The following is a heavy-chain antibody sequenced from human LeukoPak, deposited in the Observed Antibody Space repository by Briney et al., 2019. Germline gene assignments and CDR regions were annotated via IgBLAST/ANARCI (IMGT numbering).Heavy chain of an antibody. CDR3: TTDGAYYYDSSGYYSSY. V-gene: IGHV3-15*01. CDR1: AFAFTNAW. Sequence: GGYLRLSCTASAFAFTNAWMSWVRQTPGKGLEWVGRIKSNADGGTTDYAAPVKGRFTISRDDSKNTLYLQMNSLNTEDTAVYYCTTDGAYYYDSSGYYSSYWGQGTLVTVSS. CDR2: IKSNADGGTT. D-gene: IGHD3-22*01. J-gene: IGHJ4*02.